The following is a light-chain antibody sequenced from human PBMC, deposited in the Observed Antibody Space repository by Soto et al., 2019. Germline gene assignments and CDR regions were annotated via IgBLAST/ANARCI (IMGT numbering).Light chain of an antibody. CDR2: SAF. V-gene: IGKV3-20*01. J-gene: IGKJ1*01. CDR1: QSVSSNY. CDR3: QQYGSSPLWT. Sequence: EIVLTQSPGTLSLSPGERGTLSCRASQSVSSNYLAWYQQKPGQAPRLLIYSAFSRATGIPDRFSGSGSGTDFTLTISRLEPEDFAVYYCQQYGSSPLWTFGQGTKVEIK.